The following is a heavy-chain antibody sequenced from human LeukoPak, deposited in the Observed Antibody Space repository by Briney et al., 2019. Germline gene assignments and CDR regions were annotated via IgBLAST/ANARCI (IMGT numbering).Heavy chain of an antibody. J-gene: IGHJ4*02. CDR2: IIPIFGTA. CDR3: AREARYDQNFDY. Sequence: GSSVKVSCKASGGTFSSYAISWVRQAPGQGLEWMGGIIPIFGTANYAQKLRGRVTITADESTSTAYMELSSLRSEDTAVYYCAREARYDQNFDYWGQGTLVTVSS. D-gene: IGHD3-9*01. V-gene: IGHV1-69*01. CDR1: GGTFSSYA.